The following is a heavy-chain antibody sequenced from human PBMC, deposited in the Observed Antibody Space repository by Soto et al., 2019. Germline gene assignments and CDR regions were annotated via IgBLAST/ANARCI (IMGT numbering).Heavy chain of an antibody. CDR2: INTDGSRT. CDR1: GLSLNSNW. J-gene: IGHJ5*02. CDR3: ARDRPHNWFDP. Sequence: EEQLVQSGGGLVQPGGSLRLSCVAYGLSLNSNWMHWVRQAPGKGLEWVSIINTDGSRTNYADSVKGRFTISRDNAKNTVYLQMNSLRAEDTAVFYCARDRPHNWFDPWGQGTLVTVSS. V-gene: IGHV3-74*01.